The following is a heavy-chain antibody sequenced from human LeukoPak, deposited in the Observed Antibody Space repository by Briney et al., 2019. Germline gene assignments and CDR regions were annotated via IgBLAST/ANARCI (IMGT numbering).Heavy chain of an antibody. CDR2: INSDGSIT. V-gene: IGHV3-74*03. CDR1: GFTFSTFW. CDR3: AKDIPFSDDFGDYVD. J-gene: IGHJ4*02. Sequence: GGSLRLSCAASGFTFSTFWMHWVRQAPGKGLVWVSGINSDGSITTYADSVKGRFTISRDNAENTLYLQMNSLRAEDTALYYCAKDIPFSDDFGDYVDWGQGTLVTVSS. D-gene: IGHD4-17*01.